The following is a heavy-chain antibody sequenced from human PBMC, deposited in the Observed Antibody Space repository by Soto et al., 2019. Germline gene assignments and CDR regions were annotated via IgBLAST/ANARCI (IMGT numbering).Heavy chain of an antibody. V-gene: IGHV3-20*04. CDR3: ARSTVATYYFDY. J-gene: IGHJ4*02. Sequence: EVQLVESGGGVVRPGGSLRLSCAASGFTFDDYGMSWVRQAPGKGLEWVSGINWNGGSTGYADSVKGRFTISRDNAKNSLYRRMSSLRAEDTALYYCARSTVATYYFDYWGQGTLVTVSS. CDR2: INWNGGST. D-gene: IGHD5-12*01. CDR1: GFTFDDYG.